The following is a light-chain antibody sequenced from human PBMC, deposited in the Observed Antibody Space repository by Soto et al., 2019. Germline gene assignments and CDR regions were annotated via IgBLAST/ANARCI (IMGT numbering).Light chain of an antibody. CDR1: QSVSSN. CDR2: GAS. Sequence: EIVMTQSPATLSVSPGERATLSCRASQSVSSNLAWYPQKPGQAPSLLIYGASTRATGTPARFSGSGSGTEFTLTISSLQSEDFAVYYCQQRSNWLITFGQGTRLEIK. J-gene: IGKJ5*01. CDR3: QQRSNWLIT. V-gene: IGKV3-15*01.